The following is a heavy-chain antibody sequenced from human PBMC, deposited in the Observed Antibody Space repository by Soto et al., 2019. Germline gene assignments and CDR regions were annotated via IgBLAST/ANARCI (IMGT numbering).Heavy chain of an antibody. Sequence: GGSLRLSCAASGFTVSSNYMSWVRQAPGKGLEWVSLIDKRGGTYYADSVKGRFTISRDNSENTLYLQMNSLRAEDSAVYYCAQHDWFDPCGKGTLVTVSS. J-gene: IGHJ5*02. CDR2: IDKRGGT. V-gene: IGHV3-66*01. D-gene: IGHD1-1*01. CDR1: GFTVSSNY. CDR3: AQHDWFDP.